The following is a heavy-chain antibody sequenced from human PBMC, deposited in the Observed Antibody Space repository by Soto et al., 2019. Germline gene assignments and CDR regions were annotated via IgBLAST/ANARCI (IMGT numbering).Heavy chain of an antibody. Sequence: QVQLVQSGAEVKKPGASVKVSCKASGYTFTRYGISWVRQAPGQGLEWMGWIRAYNGNTNYTQKLQGRVTITTDTSTSTANMELRSLRSEDAAVYYCARVGSRPVARFGNFQHWGQGTLVTVSS. J-gene: IGHJ1*01. CDR2: IRAYNGNT. V-gene: IGHV1-18*01. CDR1: GYTFTRYG. D-gene: IGHD6-19*01. CDR3: ARVGSRPVARFGNFQH.